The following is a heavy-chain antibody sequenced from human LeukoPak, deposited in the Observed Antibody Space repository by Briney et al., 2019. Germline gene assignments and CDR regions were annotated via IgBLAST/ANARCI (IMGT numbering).Heavy chain of an antibody. CDR1: GYSFTSYW. Sequence: GESLKISCKASGYSFTSYWIGWVRQMPGKGLEWMGIIDPSDSDIRYTPSFQGQVTISADKSLSTAYLQWNSLKASDTAIYYCARQTAMGRSGDYWGQGTLVTVSS. V-gene: IGHV5-51*01. J-gene: IGHJ4*02. CDR3: ARQTAMGRSGDY. D-gene: IGHD7-27*01. CDR2: IDPSDSDI.